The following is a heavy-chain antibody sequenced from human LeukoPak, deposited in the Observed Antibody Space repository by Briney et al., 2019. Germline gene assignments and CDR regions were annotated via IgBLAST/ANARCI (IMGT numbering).Heavy chain of an antibody. CDR2: IRYDGSNK. CDR3: AKDYYDYVWGSYRYGYYYYYYMDV. J-gene: IGHJ6*03. V-gene: IGHV3-30*02. Sequence: GGSLRLSCAASGFTFSSYGVHWVRQAPGKGLEWVAFIRYDGSNKYYADSVKGRFTSSRDNSKNTLYLQMNSLRAEDTAVYYCAKDYYDYVWGSYRYGYYYYYYMDVWGKGTTVTVSS. D-gene: IGHD3-16*02. CDR1: GFTFSSYG.